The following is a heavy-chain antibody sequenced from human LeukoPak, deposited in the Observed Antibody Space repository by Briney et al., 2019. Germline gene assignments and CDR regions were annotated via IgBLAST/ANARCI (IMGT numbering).Heavy chain of an antibody. CDR3: AKRRTTVITMDYFDY. CDR1: GFTFSNYA. CDR2: ISGGTGTP. V-gene: IGHV3-23*01. J-gene: IGHJ4*02. Sequence: GGSLRLSCAASGFTFSNYAMSWVRQAPGKGLEWVSGISGGTGTPFYADCVKGRFTISRDNSKNTLYLQMSSLRGEDTAVYFCAKRRTTVITMDYFDYWGQGTLVTVAS. D-gene: IGHD4-17*01.